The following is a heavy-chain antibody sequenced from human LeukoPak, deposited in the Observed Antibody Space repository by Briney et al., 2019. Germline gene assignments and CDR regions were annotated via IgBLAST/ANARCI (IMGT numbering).Heavy chain of an antibody. CDR1: ARSIISYY. J-gene: IGHJ4*02. CDR3: AQGYRYGRFDY. V-gene: IGHV4-59*01. CDR2: ISVSGST. Sequence: SQSPSLTFTVAARSIISYYCSWIRQPPGKGLEWILHISVSGSTPSNPSLSSRVTLSVYTSKNQFSLKLSSVTAAETAVYYCAQGYRYGRFDYWGQGTLVTVSS. D-gene: IGHD5-18*01.